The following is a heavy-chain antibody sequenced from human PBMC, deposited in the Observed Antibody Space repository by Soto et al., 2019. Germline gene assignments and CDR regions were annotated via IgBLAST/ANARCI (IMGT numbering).Heavy chain of an antibody. CDR3: ARGFCSITGSLFAS. Sequence: PGGSLRLSCAASGFTFTSYAMNWVRQAPGKGLEWVSSISGSSDTTYYADSVKGRFTISRDTSKNTVFLQMNSLRAEVTAVYYCARGFCSITGSLFASGGQEPLVTVS. D-gene: IGHD2-2*01. CDR2: ISGSSDTT. CDR1: GFTFTSYA. J-gene: IGHJ4*02. V-gene: IGHV3-23*01.